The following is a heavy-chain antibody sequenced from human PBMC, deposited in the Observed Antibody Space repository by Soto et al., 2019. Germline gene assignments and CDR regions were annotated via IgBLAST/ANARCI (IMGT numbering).Heavy chain of an antibody. CDR3: VRDPSAYSTTYYYFDH. Sequence: PGGSLRLSCAASGFTFNHYAMHWVRQAPGKGLEWVAGITWSSVTVAYAGSVQGRFTIPRDNAKRSLFLQMNSLRPEDTAFYYCVRDPSAYSTTYYYFDHWGQGALVTVSS. CDR2: ITWSSVTV. V-gene: IGHV3-9*01. CDR1: GFTFNHYA. D-gene: IGHD6-13*01. J-gene: IGHJ4*02.